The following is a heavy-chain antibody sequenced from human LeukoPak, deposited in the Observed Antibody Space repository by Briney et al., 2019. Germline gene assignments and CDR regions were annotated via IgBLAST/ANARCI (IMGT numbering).Heavy chain of an antibody. V-gene: IGHV3-23*01. D-gene: IGHD6-13*01. CDR2: ISGSGGST. CDR1: GFTFSSYA. CDR3: AKDLGYSSSFVFYYGMDV. J-gene: IGHJ6*02. Sequence: PGGSLRLSCAASGFTFSSYAMSWVRQAPGKGLEWVSAISGSGGSTYYADSVKGRFTISRDNSKNTLYLQMNSLRAEDTAVYYCAKDLGYSSSFVFYYGMDVWGQGTTVTVS.